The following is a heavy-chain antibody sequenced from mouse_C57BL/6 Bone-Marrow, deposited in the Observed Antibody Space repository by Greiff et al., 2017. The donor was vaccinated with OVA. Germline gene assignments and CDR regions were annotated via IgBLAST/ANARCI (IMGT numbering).Heavy chain of an antibody. CDR3: ARDAGWLLDFDY. J-gene: IGHJ2*01. CDR1: GFTFSDFY. Sequence: EVQGVESGGGLVQSGRSLRLSCATSGFTFSDFYMEWVRQAPGKGLEWIAASRNKANDYTTEYSASVKGRFIVSRDTSQSILYLQMNALRAEDTAIYYCARDAGWLLDFDYWGQGTTLTVSS. V-gene: IGHV7-1*01. CDR2: SRNKANDYTT. D-gene: IGHD2-3*01.